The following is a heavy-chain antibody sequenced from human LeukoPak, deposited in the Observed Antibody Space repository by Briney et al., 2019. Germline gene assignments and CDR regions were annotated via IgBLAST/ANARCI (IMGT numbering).Heavy chain of an antibody. Sequence: PGGSLRLSCVASGSTFSNYWMSWVRQAPGKGLEWVAFIRNDGSNHYYADSVKGRFTISRDNSKNNVYLQMYSLRVEDTSIYYCVRDYNWGFDYWGQGTVVTVSS. V-gene: IGHV3-30*02. D-gene: IGHD1-1*01. J-gene: IGHJ4*02. CDR2: IRNDGSNH. CDR1: GSTFSNYW. CDR3: VRDYNWGFDY.